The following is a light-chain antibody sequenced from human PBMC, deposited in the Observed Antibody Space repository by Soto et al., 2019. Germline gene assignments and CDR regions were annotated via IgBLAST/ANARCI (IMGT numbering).Light chain of an antibody. CDR3: SSHAGIINVV. Sequence: QSALTQPPSASGSPGQSVTISCTGTSSDVGGYNYVSWYQQHPGKAPKLIIYEVTKRPSGVPDRFSGSTSGNTASLTVSGLLAEDEAAYYCSSHAGIINVVFGGGTKLTVL. V-gene: IGLV2-8*01. CDR2: EVT. CDR1: SSDVGGYNY. J-gene: IGLJ3*02.